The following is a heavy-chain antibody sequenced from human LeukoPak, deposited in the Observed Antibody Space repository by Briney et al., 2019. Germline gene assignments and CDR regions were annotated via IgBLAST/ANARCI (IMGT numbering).Heavy chain of an antibody. D-gene: IGHD2-21*02. Sequence: PGGSLRLSCAASEFTFSSYAMTWVRQAPGKGLEWVSAITGSGGSTYYADSVEGRFTISRDNFKNMLYLQMDSLRAEDTALYYCAKNSPRYCGGDCPLDSWDQGTLVTVSS. CDR3: AKNSPRYCGGDCPLDS. V-gene: IGHV3-23*01. J-gene: IGHJ4*02. CDR1: EFTFSSYA. CDR2: ITGSGGST.